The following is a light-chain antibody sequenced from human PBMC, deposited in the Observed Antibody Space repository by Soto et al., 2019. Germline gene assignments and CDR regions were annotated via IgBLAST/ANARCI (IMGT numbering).Light chain of an antibody. CDR3: SSYTSTLSPDV. CDR2: EVS. Sequence: QSALTQPASVSGSPGQSITISCTGTSSGIGDYNYVSWYQQHPGKAPKLIIYEVSNRPSGVSNRFSGSKSGNTASLTISGLQAEDEADYYCSSYTSTLSPDVFGTGTKLTVL. CDR1: SSGIGDYNY. V-gene: IGLV2-14*01. J-gene: IGLJ1*01.